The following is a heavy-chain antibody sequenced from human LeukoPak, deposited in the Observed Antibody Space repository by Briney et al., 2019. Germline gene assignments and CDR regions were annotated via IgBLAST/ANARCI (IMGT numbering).Heavy chain of an antibody. Sequence: GGSLRLSCAASGFTFSNYGIHWVRQAPGKGLEWVSHITASGTAMFYADSVKGRFTISRDNAKNSLYLQMNSLRAEDTAVYYCARARFRYCSGGSCYPGVYWGQGTLVTVSS. CDR3: ARARFRYCSGGSCYPGVY. CDR1: GFTFSNYG. V-gene: IGHV3-48*01. CDR2: ITASGTAM. D-gene: IGHD2-15*01. J-gene: IGHJ4*02.